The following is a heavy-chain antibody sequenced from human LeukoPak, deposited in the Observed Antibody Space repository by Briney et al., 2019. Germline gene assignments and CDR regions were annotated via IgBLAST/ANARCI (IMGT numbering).Heavy chain of an antibody. CDR3: VVVSYCAVDCYDY. V-gene: IGHV3-23*01. J-gene: IGHJ4*02. CDR2: ISGSGGRT. D-gene: IGHD2-21*01. CDR1: GFTFSSYA. Sequence: RGSLRLSCAASGFTFSSYAMSWVRQAPGKGLEWVSAISGSGGRTYYADSVRGRFTISRDNSKNTVYVQMNSLRAEDTAVYFCVVVSYCAVDCYDYWGQGTLVTVSS.